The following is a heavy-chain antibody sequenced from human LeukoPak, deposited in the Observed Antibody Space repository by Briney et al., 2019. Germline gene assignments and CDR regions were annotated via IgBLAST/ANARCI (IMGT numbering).Heavy chain of an antibody. V-gene: IGHV4-59*01. J-gene: IGHJ3*02. Sequence: SETLSLTCTVSGGSISSYYWSWIRQPPGKGLEWIGYIYYSGSTNYNPSLKSRVTISVDTSKNQFSLKLSSVTAADTAVYYCARDSRITIFGVVILDDAFDIWGQGTMVTVSS. CDR1: GGSISSYY. CDR3: ARDSRITIFGVVILDDAFDI. D-gene: IGHD3-3*01. CDR2: IYYSGST.